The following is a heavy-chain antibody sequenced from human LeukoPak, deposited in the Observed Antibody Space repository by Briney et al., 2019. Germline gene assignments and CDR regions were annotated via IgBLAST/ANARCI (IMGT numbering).Heavy chain of an antibody. CDR3: ARVSLAYCGGDCYNHY. V-gene: IGHV3-21*01. CDR2: ISSSSSYI. D-gene: IGHD2-21*02. CDR1: GFTFSSYS. Sequence: GGSLRLSCAASGFTFSSYSMNWVRQAPGKGLEWVSSISSSSSYIYYADSVKGRFTISRDNAKNSLYLQMNSLRAEDTAVYYCARVSLAYCGGDCYNHYWGQGTLVTVSS. J-gene: IGHJ4*02.